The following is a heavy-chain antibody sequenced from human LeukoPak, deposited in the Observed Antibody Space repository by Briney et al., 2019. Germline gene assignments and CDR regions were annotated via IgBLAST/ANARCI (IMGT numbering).Heavy chain of an antibody. CDR1: GFTFSRFG. J-gene: IGHJ4*02. V-gene: IGHV3-48*02. CDR2: ISSSSSNNI. D-gene: IGHD2-15*01. CDR3: AQKGGADN. Sequence: GGSLRLSCAASGFTFSRFGMNWFRQAPGKGLEWVSYISSSSSNNIYYADSVKGRFTISRDNAKNSLYLQMNSLRDEDTAVYYCAQKGGADNWGQGTLVTVSS.